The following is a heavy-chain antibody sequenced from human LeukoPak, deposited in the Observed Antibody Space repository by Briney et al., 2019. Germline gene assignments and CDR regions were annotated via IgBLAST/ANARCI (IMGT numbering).Heavy chain of an antibody. CDR1: GFTFSSYW. CDR3: ARDRQQLSSYYYYYYMDV. J-gene: IGHJ6*03. Sequence: GGSLRLSCAASGFTFSSYWMSWVRQAPGKGLELVANINQDGSEKYYVDSVKGRFTISRDNAKNSLYLQMNSLRAEDTAVYYCARDRQQLSSYYYYYYMDVWGKGTTVTISS. V-gene: IGHV3-7*01. CDR2: INQDGSEK. D-gene: IGHD5-18*01.